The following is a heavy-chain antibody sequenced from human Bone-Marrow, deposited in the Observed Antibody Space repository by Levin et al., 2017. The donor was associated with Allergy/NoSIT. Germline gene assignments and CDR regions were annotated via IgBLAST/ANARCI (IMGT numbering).Heavy chain of an antibody. J-gene: IGHJ4*01. CDR2: IIPAFDTP. V-gene: IGHV1-69*06. D-gene: IGHD3-3*01. Sequence: SVKVSCKASGGTFGTFAVYWVRQAPGQGLEWMGGIIPAFDTPHHAQKFQDRVTFTADKSTGAAYMELRSLTSEDTAIYFCAGGTPLRFFANWGHGTLVTVSS. CDR1: GGTFGTFA. CDR3: AGGTPLRFFAN.